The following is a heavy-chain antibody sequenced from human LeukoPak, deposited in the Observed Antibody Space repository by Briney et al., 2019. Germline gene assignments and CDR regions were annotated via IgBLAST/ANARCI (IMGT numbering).Heavy chain of an antibody. CDR3: ARDRTRTGYSSGWYHDY. J-gene: IGHJ4*02. D-gene: IGHD6-19*01. V-gene: IGHV1-2*02. CDR1: EYTLTGYY. CDR2: INPNSGGT. Sequence: ASVKVSCKASEYTLTGYYMHWVRQAPGQGLEWMGWINPNSGGTNYAQKFQGRVTMTRDTSISTAYMELSRLRSDDTAVYYCARDRTRTGYSSGWYHDYWGQGTLVTVSS.